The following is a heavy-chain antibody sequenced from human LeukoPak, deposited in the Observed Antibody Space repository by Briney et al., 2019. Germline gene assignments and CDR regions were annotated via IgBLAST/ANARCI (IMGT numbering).Heavy chain of an antibody. D-gene: IGHD6-13*01. J-gene: IGHJ4*02. CDR1: GFTVSSNY. CDR2: IYSGGST. V-gene: IGHV3-66*01. Sequence: GGSLRLSCAASGFTVSSNYMSWVRQAPGKGLEWVSVIYSGGSTYYADSVKGRFTISRDNSKNTLYLQMNSLRAEDTAVYYCARVGFLSSWYSSPPFDYWGQGTLVTVSS. CDR3: ARVGFLSSWYSSPPFDY.